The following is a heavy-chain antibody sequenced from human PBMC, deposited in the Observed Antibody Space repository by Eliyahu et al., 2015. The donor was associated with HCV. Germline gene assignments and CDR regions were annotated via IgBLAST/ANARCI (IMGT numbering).Heavy chain of an antibody. J-gene: IGHJ4*02. D-gene: IGHD5-12*01. CDR2: LYRGGTT. CDR1: GFTVSXNY. Sequence: EVQLVESGGGLIQPGGSLRLSXAASGFTVSXNYXSWIRQSPGKGLEWVSILYRGGTTSYADSVKGRFSISRDESKNTLYLQMKSLRAEDTGVYYCVKGIMSPIVAVGTFDFSGQGILVTVSS. V-gene: IGHV3-53*01. CDR3: VKGIMSPIVAVGTFDF.